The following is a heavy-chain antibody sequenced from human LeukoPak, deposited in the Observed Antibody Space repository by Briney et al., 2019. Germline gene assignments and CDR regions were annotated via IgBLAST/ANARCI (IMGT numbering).Heavy chain of an antibody. J-gene: IGHJ4*02. D-gene: IGHD3-16*01. Sequence: GGSLRLSCAASGFTFSSYAMHWVRRDPGRGREGVAVLSYDGSNKYYADSVKGRFTIYRDNSKNTLYLQMNSLRAEDAAVYYCARDVRRGDNYWGQGTLVTVSS. CDR1: GFTFSSYA. V-gene: IGHV3-30*04. CDR3: ARDVRRGDNY. CDR2: LSYDGSNK.